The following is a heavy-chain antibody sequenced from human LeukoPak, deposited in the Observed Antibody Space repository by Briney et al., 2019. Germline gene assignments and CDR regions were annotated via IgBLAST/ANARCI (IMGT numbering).Heavy chain of an antibody. CDR1: GGSFSGYY. CDR2: INHSGST. Sequence: SETLSLTCAVYGGSFSGYYWSWIRQPPGKGLEWIGEINHSGSTNYNPPLKSRVTISVDTSKNQFSLKLSSVTAADTAVYYCARGRQYLKPGSGSSWDYWGQGTLVTVSS. V-gene: IGHV4-34*01. D-gene: IGHD3-10*01. J-gene: IGHJ4*02. CDR3: ARGRQYLKPGSGSSWDY.